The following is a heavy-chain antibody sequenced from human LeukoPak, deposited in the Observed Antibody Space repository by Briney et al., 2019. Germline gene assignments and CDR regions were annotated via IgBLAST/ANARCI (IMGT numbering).Heavy chain of an antibody. J-gene: IGHJ4*02. CDR1: GGSFSGYY. D-gene: IGHD3-10*01. CDR2: INHSGST. CDR3: ARGCMVRGVMALAYYFDY. Sequence: PSETLSLTCAVYGGSFSGYYWSWNRQPPGKGLEWIGEINHSGSTNYNPSLKSRVTISVDTSKNQFSLKLSSVTAADTAVYYCARGCMVRGVMALAYYFDYWGQGTLVTVSS. V-gene: IGHV4-34*01.